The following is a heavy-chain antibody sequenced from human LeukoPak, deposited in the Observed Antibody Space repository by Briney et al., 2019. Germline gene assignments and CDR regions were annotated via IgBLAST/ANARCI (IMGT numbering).Heavy chain of an antibody. D-gene: IGHD1-1*01. CDR2: IYPDDFET. CDR3: AKLKSTGTTIDAFDI. Sequence: PGESLKISCKGSRYSFTKYWIAGVRQLPGKGLECMGIIYPDDFETRYSPSFQGRVTISADKFINTAYLQWSSLKASDTAMYYCAKLKSTGTTIDAFDIWGQGTMVTISS. J-gene: IGHJ3*02. V-gene: IGHV5-51*01. CDR1: RYSFTKYW.